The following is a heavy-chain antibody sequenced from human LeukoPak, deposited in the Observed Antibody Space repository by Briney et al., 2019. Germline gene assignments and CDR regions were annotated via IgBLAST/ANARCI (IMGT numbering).Heavy chain of an antibody. D-gene: IGHD4-17*01. CDR3: ASTTLNDYGDYGEEWFDP. V-gene: IGHV4-30-4*01. Sequence: SETLSLTRIVFGGSISSGDYYWSWIRQPPGKGLECIGYISYSGSTYYNPSLKSRVTISVDTSKNQFSLKLSSVTAADAAVYYCASTTLNDYGDYGEEWFDPWGQGTLVTVSS. J-gene: IGHJ5*02. CDR1: GGSISSGDYY. CDR2: ISYSGST.